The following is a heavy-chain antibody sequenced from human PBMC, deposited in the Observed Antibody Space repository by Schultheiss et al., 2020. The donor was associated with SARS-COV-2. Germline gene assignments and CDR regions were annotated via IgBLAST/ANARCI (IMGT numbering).Heavy chain of an antibody. D-gene: IGHD6-13*01. Sequence: GGSLRLSCAASGITFRSYGMHWVRQAPGKGLVWVSRINSDGSSTSYADSVKGRFTLSRDNYRNTLYLQVNSLRAEDTAVYYCARERIASSGNNWFDPWGQGTLVTVSS. J-gene: IGHJ5*02. CDR1: GITFRSYG. V-gene: IGHV3-74*01. CDR2: INSDGSST. CDR3: ARERIASSGNNWFDP.